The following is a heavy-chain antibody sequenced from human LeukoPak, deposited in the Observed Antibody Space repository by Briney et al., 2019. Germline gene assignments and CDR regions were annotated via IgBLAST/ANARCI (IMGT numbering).Heavy chain of an antibody. Sequence: ASVKVSCKASGYTFTSYYMHWVRQAPGQGLEWMGIINPSGGSTSYAQKFQGRVTMTRDTSTSTVYMELSSLGSEDTAVYYCARDLKSYPGPDYWGQGTLVTVSS. CDR3: ARDLKSYPGPDY. CDR2: INPSGGST. CDR1: GYTFTSYY. J-gene: IGHJ4*02. V-gene: IGHV1-46*01.